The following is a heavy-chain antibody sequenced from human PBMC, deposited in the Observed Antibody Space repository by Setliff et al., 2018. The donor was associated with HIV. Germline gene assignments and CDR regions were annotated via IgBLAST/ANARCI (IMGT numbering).Heavy chain of an antibody. Sequence: SETLSLTCAVYGGSFSGYYWNWIRQSPGKGLEWIGEINHRGNTNYNPSLKNRVTISVDTSKNQFSLKLNSVTAADTAVYYCTRSLVVTAHLDYWGQGTLVTVYS. CDR1: GGSFSGYY. V-gene: IGHV4-34*01. J-gene: IGHJ4*02. CDR2: INHRGNT. CDR3: TRSLVVTAHLDY. D-gene: IGHD2-21*02.